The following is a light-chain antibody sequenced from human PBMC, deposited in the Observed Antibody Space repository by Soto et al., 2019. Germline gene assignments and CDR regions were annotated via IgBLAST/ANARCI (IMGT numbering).Light chain of an antibody. J-gene: IGLJ1*01. CDR2: EVS. CDR1: SSDVGAYNY. Sequence: QSLLTQPASVSGSPGQSMTISCTGTSSDVGAYNYVAWYQQHPGRAPKLMIYEVSSRPSGVSNRFSGSKSDNTASLTISGLQAEDEADYYCISYTTRRVYVFGTGTKVTVL. V-gene: IGLV2-14*01. CDR3: ISYTTRRVYV.